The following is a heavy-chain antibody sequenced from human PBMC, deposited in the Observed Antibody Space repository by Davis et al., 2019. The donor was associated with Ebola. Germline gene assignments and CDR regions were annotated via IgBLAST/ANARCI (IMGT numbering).Heavy chain of an antibody. V-gene: IGHV3-30*03. CDR3: ARVLSDILGYGMDV. CDR1: GFTFSSYS. Sequence: GGSLRLSCAASGFTFSSYSMNWVRQAPGKGLEWVAVISYDGSNKYYADSVKGRFTISRDNSKNTLYLQMNSLRAEDTAVYYCARVLSDILGYGMDVWGQGTTVTVSS. CDR2: ISYDGSNK. D-gene: IGHD3-9*01. J-gene: IGHJ6*02.